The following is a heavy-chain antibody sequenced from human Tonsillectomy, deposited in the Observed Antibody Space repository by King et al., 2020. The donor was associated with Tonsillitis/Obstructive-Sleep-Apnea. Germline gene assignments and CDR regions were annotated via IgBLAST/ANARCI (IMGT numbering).Heavy chain of an antibody. CDR1: GGTFSSYA. Sequence: VQLVESGAEVKKPGSSVKVSCKASGGTFSSYAISWVRQAPGQGLEWMGGIIPILGIANYAKKFQGRVTITADKSTSTAYMELSSLRSGDTAVYYCARDLTMIVRLGYWGQGTLVTVSS. CDR3: ARDLTMIVRLGY. J-gene: IGHJ4*02. V-gene: IGHV1-69*10. D-gene: IGHD3-22*01. CDR2: IIPILGIA.